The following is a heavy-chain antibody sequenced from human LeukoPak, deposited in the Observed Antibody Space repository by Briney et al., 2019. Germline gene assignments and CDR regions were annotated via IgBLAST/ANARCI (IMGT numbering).Heavy chain of an antibody. D-gene: IGHD5-12*01. J-gene: IGHJ5*02. CDR1: GGSISSSSYY. V-gene: IGHV4-39*01. Sequence: SETLSLTCTVSGGSISSSSYYWGWIRQPPGKGLEWIGTIYYSGSTYYNLSLKSRVTISVDTSKNQFSLRLSSVTAADTAVYYCARLWLPHWFDPWAREPWSPSPQ. CDR2: IYYSGST. CDR3: ARLWLPHWFDP.